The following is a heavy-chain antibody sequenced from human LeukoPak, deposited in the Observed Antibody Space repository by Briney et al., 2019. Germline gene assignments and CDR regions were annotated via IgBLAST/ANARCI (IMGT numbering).Heavy chain of an antibody. V-gene: IGHV1-69*13. J-gene: IGHJ4*02. CDR3: ARVPDYYDSSGQDY. CDR1: GGTFSSYA. D-gene: IGHD3-22*01. Sequence: SVKVSCKASGGTFSSYAISWVRQAPGQGLEWMGGIIPIFGTANYAQKFQGRVTITADESTSTAYMELSSLRSEDTAVYYGARVPDYYDSSGQDYWGQGTLVTVSS. CDR2: IIPIFGTA.